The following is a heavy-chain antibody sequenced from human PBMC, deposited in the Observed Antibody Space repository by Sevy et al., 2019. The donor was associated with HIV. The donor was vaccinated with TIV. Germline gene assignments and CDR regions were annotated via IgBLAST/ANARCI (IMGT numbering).Heavy chain of an antibody. CDR2: IYYNERI. CDR3: TRVGGLTDYGMDV. CDR1: GGTVSSDTYY. Sequence: SETLSLTCTVSGGTVSSDTYYWTWIRQPPGKGLEFIGYIYYNERINYNPSLKSRVTISVDTSKNQFSLKVTSVTAADTAVHYCTRVGGLTDYGMDVWGQGTTVTVSS. J-gene: IGHJ6*02. V-gene: IGHV4-61*01. D-gene: IGHD1-26*01.